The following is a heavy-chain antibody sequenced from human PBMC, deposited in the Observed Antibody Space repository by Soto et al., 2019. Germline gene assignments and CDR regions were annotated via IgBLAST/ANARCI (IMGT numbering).Heavy chain of an antibody. J-gene: IGHJ5*02. CDR2: MNPNSGNT. CDR3: ARAGSSFNNWFDP. Sequence: GASVKVSCKASGYTFTSYDINWVRQAPGQGLEWMGWMNPNSGNTNYAQKFQGRVTMTTDTSTSTAYMELRSLRSDDTAVYYCARAGSSFNNWFDPWGQGTLVTVSS. V-gene: IGHV1-18*01. CDR1: GYTFTSYD. D-gene: IGHD2-15*01.